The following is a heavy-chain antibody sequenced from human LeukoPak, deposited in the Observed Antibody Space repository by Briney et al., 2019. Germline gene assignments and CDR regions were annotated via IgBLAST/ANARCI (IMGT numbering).Heavy chain of an antibody. J-gene: IGHJ6*04. D-gene: IGHD3-10*01. CDR3: AREKYHGSGRLQYYYYGMDV. CDR2: ISGYNYNT. Sequence: GASVKVSCKASGDTFTRYGISWVRQAPGQGLEWMGWISGYNYNTKYAQKVQDRVTMTTDTSTNTAYMELRSLRADDTAVYYCAREKYHGSGRLQYYYYGMDVWGKGTTVTVSS. V-gene: IGHV1-18*01. CDR1: GDTFTRYG.